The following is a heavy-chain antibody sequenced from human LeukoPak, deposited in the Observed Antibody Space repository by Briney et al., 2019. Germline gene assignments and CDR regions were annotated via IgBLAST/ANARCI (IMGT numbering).Heavy chain of an antibody. Sequence: ASVMVSCKASGYTFTRYAMHWVRQAPGQSLDWMGWINTGNGNTKYSPKFQGRVTLSRDTSANTVYMEVTSPRSEDTAVYYCATRSESSYGGVFDFWGQGSLVTVSS. CDR1: GYTFTRYA. J-gene: IGHJ4*02. D-gene: IGHD3-10*01. CDR2: INTGNGNT. V-gene: IGHV1-3*04. CDR3: ATRSESSYGGVFDF.